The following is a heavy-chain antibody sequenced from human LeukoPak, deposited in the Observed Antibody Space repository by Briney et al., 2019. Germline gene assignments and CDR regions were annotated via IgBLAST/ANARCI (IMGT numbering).Heavy chain of an antibody. Sequence: GGSLRLSRAASGFTFSSYSMNWVRQAPGKGLEWVSYISSSSSTIYYADSVKGRFTISRDNAKNSLYLQMNSLRAEDTAVYYCARDLRITFGGVIVIDWGQGTLVTVSS. CDR3: ARDLRITFGGVIVID. CDR1: GFTFSSYS. V-gene: IGHV3-48*01. D-gene: IGHD3-16*02. J-gene: IGHJ4*02. CDR2: ISSSSSTI.